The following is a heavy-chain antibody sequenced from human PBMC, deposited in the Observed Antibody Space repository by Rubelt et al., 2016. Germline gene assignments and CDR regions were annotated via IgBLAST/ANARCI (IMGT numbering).Heavy chain of an antibody. D-gene: IGHD6-6*01. V-gene: IGHV4-39*07. Sequence: QVQLQQWGAGLVKPSETLSLTCTVSRGSISSSNDYWGWVRQPPGKGLEWIGSIDHSGRTYYNPSLKSRVTISVDTSENPFSLMLSSVTAADTAGYYCARGRAGSSSSWGQGTLVTVSS. CDR2: IDHSGRT. CDR1: RGSISSSNDY. J-gene: IGHJ4*02. CDR3: ARGRAGSSSS.